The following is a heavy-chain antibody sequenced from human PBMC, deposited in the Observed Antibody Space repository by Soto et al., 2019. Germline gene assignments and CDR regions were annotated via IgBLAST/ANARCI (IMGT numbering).Heavy chain of an antibody. J-gene: IGHJ4*02. Sequence: VRLVESGGRLVQPGGSLRLSCAASGLTFSGHWMTWVRQTPGKGPEWGANISPDGSDKSYVDSVKGRFTISRDNDKISLSLQLDSLRAEDTAVYHGASRPAGNTYHAVFDFWGQGTLVTVSS. CDR2: ISPDGSDK. D-gene: IGHD6-6*01. CDR1: GLTFSGHW. CDR3: ASRPAGNTYHAVFDF. V-gene: IGHV3-7*03.